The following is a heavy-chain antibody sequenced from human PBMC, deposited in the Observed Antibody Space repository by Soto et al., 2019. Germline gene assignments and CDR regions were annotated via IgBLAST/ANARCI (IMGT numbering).Heavy chain of an antibody. CDR1: GYTFTSHL. Sequence: PGESLKISCKCSGYTFTSHLIFLVRQMPGKGLEWMWIIYPVDSDTRYSPSFQGQVIISADKSITTAYLQWSSLKASDTAMYYCVRVGLVGDTRISNAWLEHWGKGNLVNVSS. CDR2: IYPVDSDT. V-gene: IGHV5-51*01. CDR3: VRVGLVGDTRISNAWLEH. J-gene: IGHJ5*02. D-gene: IGHD1-26*01.